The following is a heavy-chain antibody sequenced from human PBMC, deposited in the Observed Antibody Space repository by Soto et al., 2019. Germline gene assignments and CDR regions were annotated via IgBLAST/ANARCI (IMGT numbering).Heavy chain of an antibody. CDR1: VDSDSSYSSG. Sequence: LQALSLTCAISVDSDSSYSSGWNWIRQTPSRGLEWLGRTYYKSKWFINYAESVKSRITINPDTSKNQFSLQLDSLTPEDTAVYYCARGSWDDVSGHYYMDVWGKGTTVTVSS. V-gene: IGHV6-1*01. D-gene: IGHD1-1*01. CDR3: ARGSWDDVSGHYYMDV. CDR2: TYYKSKWFI. J-gene: IGHJ6*03.